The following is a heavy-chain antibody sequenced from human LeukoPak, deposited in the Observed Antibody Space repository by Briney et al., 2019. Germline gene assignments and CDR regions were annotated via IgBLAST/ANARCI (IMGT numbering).Heavy chain of an antibody. Sequence: ASVKVSCKASRYTYTAYYIHWVRQAPGQGLEWMGWINPNSGGTNYAQKFQGRVTMTRDTSISTAYMELSRLTSDDTAVYYCARGKQCLVRGSLTGYELWGQGTLVTVSS. CDR2: INPNSGGT. J-gene: IGHJ4*02. D-gene: IGHD6-19*01. V-gene: IGHV1-2*02. CDR3: ARGKQCLVRGSLTGYEL. CDR1: RYTYTAYY.